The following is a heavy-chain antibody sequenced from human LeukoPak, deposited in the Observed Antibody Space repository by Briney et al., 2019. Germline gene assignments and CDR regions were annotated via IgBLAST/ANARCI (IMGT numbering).Heavy chain of an antibody. CDR2: INGDGRNI. J-gene: IGHJ4*02. V-gene: IGHV3-74*01. Sequence: GGSLRLSCVASGFTFSSYWMHWVRQDPRKGLVWVSRINGDGRNINYADSVRGRFTISRDNAKNTLYLQMNTLRAEDTAVYYCVRDNPRCCGVVPANIDDYWGQGTLVTVSS. D-gene: IGHD2-15*01. CDR3: VRDNPRCCGVVPANIDDY. CDR1: GFTFSSYW.